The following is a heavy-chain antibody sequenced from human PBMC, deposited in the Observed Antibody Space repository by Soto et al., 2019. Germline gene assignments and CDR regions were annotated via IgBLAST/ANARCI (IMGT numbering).Heavy chain of an antibody. CDR2: FDPEDGET. V-gene: IGHV1-24*01. D-gene: IGHD3-16*01. CDR3: ATVSSRALGYDYVWGRGYYFDY. J-gene: IGHJ4*02. CDR1: GYTLTELS. Sequence: QVQLVQSGAEVKKPGASVKVSCKVSGYTLTELSMHWVRQAPGKGLEWMGGFDPEDGETIYAQKFQGRVTMTEDTSTDTAYMELSSLRSEDTAVYYCATVSSRALGYDYVWGRGYYFDYWGQGTLVTVSS.